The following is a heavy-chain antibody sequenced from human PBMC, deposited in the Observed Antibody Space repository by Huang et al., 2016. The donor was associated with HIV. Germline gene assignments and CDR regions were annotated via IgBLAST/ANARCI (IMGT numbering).Heavy chain of an antibody. CDR2: IYYSGST. Sequence: QVQLQESGPGLVKPSETLSLTCTVSGGSISSYYWRWIRQPPGMGLECIGYIYYSGSTNYIPSLKSRGTISVDTSKNQFSLKLRSVTAADTAVYYCARGPSPWLQEAFDIWGQGTMVTVSS. V-gene: IGHV4-59*01. J-gene: IGHJ3*02. CDR1: GGSISSYY. CDR3: ARGPSPWLQEAFDI. D-gene: IGHD5-12*01.